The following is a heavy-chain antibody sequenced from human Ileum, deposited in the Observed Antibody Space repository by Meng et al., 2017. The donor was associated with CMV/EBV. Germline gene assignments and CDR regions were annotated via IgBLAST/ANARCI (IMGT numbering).Heavy chain of an antibody. CDR2: INPSGGST. D-gene: IGHD3-3*01. CDR1: GYTFTSYY. Sequence: ASVKVSCKASGYTFTSYYMHWVRQAPGQGLEWMGIINPSGGSTSYAQKFQGRVTMTRDTSTSTVYMELSSLRSEDTAVYYCARGGRIFGVVIPPYYYGMDVWGQGTTVTGSS. CDR3: ARGGRIFGVVIPPYYYGMDV. J-gene: IGHJ6*02. V-gene: IGHV1-46*01.